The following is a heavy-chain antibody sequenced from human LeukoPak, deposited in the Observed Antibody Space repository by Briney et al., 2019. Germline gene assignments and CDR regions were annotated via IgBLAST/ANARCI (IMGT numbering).Heavy chain of an antibody. CDR2: IAYDGSRA. CDR1: GFTFGGYG. Sequence: EGSLRLSCAGSGFTFGGYGMHWFRQTPGKELEWVAVIAYDGSRAFYADSVKGRFTISRDNSKNTMSVQMDDLRAEDTAVYYCTRYNNDHFDYWGQGTLVTVSS. V-gene: IGHV3-33*01. CDR3: TRYNNDHFDY. D-gene: IGHD1-14*01. J-gene: IGHJ4*02.